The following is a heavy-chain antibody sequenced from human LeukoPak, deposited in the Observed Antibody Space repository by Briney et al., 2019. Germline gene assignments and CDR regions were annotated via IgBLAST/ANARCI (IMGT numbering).Heavy chain of an antibody. D-gene: IGHD3-10*01. CDR2: IWYDGSNK. CDR1: GFTFSSYG. CDR3: ARDLVTMVRGVIRVLYYGMDV. V-gene: IGHV3-33*01. Sequence: GRSLRLSCAASGFTFSSYGMHWVRQAPGKGLEWVAVIWYDGSNKYYADSVRGRFTISRDNSKNTLYLQMNSLRAEDTAVYYCARDLVTMVRGVIRVLYYGMDVWGQGTTVTVSS. J-gene: IGHJ6*02.